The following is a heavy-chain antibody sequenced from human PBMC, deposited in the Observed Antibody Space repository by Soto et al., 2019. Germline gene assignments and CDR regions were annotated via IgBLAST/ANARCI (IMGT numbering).Heavy chain of an antibody. J-gene: IGHJ4*02. Sequence: SETLSLTCAVYGGSFSGYYWSWIRQPPGKGLEWIGEINHSGSTNYNPSLKSRVTISVDTSKNQFSLKLSSVTAADTAVYYCARFGVGILTGYRRNYFDYWGQGTLVTVSS. V-gene: IGHV4-34*01. D-gene: IGHD3-9*01. CDR3: ARFGVGILTGYRRNYFDY. CDR1: GGSFSGYY. CDR2: INHSGST.